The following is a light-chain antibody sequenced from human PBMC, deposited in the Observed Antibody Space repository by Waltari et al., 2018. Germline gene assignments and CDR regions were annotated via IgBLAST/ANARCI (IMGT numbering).Light chain of an antibody. J-gene: IGLJ3*02. CDR2: ANY. Sequence: QSVLTQPPSASGPPGQTVTISCSGSSSNIGINTVTWYQQLPGTAPKLLIYANYHRPSGVPDRFSGSKSDTSASLAISGLQSEDEADYFCAAWDDSLNGRVFGGGTKLTVL. CDR3: AAWDDSLNGRV. V-gene: IGLV1-44*01. CDR1: SSNIGINT.